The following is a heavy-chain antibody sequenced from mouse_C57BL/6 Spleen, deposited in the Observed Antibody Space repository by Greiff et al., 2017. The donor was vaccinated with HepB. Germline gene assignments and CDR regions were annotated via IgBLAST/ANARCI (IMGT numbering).Heavy chain of an antibody. Sequence: EVKVVESEGGLVQPGSSMKLSCTASGFTFSDYYMAWVRQVPEKGLEWVANINYDGSSTYYLDSLKSRFIISRDNAKNILYLQMSSLKSEDTATYYCARDRGVWGLLDYWGQGTSVTVSS. CDR1: GFTFSDYY. J-gene: IGHJ4*01. CDR2: INYDGSST. D-gene: IGHD2-4*01. V-gene: IGHV5-16*01. CDR3: ARDRGVWGLLDY.